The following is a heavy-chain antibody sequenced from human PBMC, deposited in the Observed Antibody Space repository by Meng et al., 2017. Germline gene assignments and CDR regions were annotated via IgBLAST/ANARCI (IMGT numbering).Heavy chain of an antibody. Sequence: QGHLQQWGAGLLKPSETLSLPGAVYGGSFSGYYWSWIRQPPGKGLEWIGEINHSGSTNYNPSLKSRVTISVDTSKNQFSLKLSSVTAADTAVYYCARGRSGTWPWYFDLWGRGTLVTVSS. CDR2: INHSGST. J-gene: IGHJ2*01. CDR1: GGSFSGYY. V-gene: IGHV4-34*01. D-gene: IGHD1-1*01. CDR3: ARGRSGTWPWYFDL.